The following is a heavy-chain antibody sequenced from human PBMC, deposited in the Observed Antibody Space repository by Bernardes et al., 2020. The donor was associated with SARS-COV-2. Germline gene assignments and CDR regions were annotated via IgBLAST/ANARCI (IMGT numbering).Heavy chain of an antibody. CDR2: IIPIFGTA. CDR1: GGTFSSYA. V-gene: IGHV1-69*13. Sequence: SVKVSCKASGGTFSSYAISWVRQAPGQGLEWMGRIIPIFGTANYAQKFQGRVTITADESTSTAYMELSSLRSEDTAVYYCARTFWGVGYSDYYYGMDVWGQGTTVTVSS. D-gene: IGHD3-16*01. CDR3: ARTFWGVGYSDYYYGMDV. J-gene: IGHJ6*02.